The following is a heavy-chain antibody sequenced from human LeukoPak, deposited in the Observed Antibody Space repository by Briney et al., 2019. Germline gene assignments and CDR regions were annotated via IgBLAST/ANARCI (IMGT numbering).Heavy chain of an antibody. D-gene: IGHD5-24*01. V-gene: IGHV4-59*11. CDR1: GGSISSHY. Sequence: PSQTLSLTCTVSGGSISSHYWSWIRQSPGKGLEWIGYIYYSGSTNYNPSLKSRDTISVDTSKNQFSLKLSSVTAADTAVYYCARGEMATIEDAFDIWGQGTMVTVSS. CDR3: ARGEMATIEDAFDI. CDR2: IYYSGST. J-gene: IGHJ3*02.